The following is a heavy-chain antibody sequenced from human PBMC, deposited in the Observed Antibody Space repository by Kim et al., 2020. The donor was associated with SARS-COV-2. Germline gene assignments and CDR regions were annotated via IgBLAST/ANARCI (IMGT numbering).Heavy chain of an antibody. J-gene: IGHJ4*02. CDR1: GFTFTKVW. Sequence: GGSLRLSCAASGFTFTKVWLSWVRQAPGKGLEWVGRIRSKIDGGTTDYAAPVKGRFTISRDDSKNTLYLQMNGLTTEDTAVYYCTTDWERIGGPCDGDTCYPASSWGQGTLVTVSS. V-gene: IGHV3-15*01. CDR3: TTDWERIGGPCDGDTCYPASS. D-gene: IGHD2-21*02. CDR2: IRSKIDGGTT.